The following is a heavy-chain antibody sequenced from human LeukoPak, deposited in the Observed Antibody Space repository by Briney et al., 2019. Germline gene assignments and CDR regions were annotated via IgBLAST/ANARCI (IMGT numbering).Heavy chain of an antibody. V-gene: IGHV1-58*02. CDR2: IVVGSGNT. CDR1: GFSFTGSV. D-gene: IGHD6-19*01. CDR3: ATHSSRWYDHDAFDI. J-gene: IGHJ3*02. Sequence: ASVKVSCKASGFSFTGSVIQWVRQARGQRLEWIGWIVVGSGNTNYAQKFQERVTITRDRSTSTAYMELSSLRSEDTALYYCATHSSRWYDHDAFDIWGQETMVTVSS.